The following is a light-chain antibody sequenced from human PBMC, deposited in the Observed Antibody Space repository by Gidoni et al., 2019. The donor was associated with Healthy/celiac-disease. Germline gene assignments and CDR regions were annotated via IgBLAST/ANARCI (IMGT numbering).Light chain of an antibody. J-gene: IGKJ1*01. CDR2: GSS. Sequence: EIVLTQSPGTLSLSPGERATLSCRASQSVSSSYLAWYQQKPGQAPRLLIYGSSSRAPGIPDRFSGSGVWTDFNLTISRLEPEDFSGYYCQQYGSSSWAVXQXTKVEIK. CDR1: QSVSSSY. V-gene: IGKV3-20*01. CDR3: QQYGSSSWA.